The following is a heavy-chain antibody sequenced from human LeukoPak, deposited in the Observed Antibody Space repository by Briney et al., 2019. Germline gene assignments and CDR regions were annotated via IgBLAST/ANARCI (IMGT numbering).Heavy chain of an antibody. V-gene: IGHV3-23*01. J-gene: IGHJ4*02. CDR3: AKTQWQVGATDYFDY. CDR1: GFAFNNYA. CDR2: INDNGGQR. D-gene: IGHD1-26*01. Sequence: GGSLRLSCAASGFAFNNYAMTWVRQAPGKGLEWVSIINDNGGQRHYADSVKGRFTISRDNSKNTLFLQMDSLRAEDTAVYYCAKTQWQVGATDYFDYWGQGILVTVSS.